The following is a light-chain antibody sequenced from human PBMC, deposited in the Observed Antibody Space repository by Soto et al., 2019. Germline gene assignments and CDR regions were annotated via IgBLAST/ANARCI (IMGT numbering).Light chain of an antibody. CDR2: EVN. J-gene: IGLJ2*01. CDR1: SSDVGGYNS. CDR3: SSYAGSKNLV. Sequence: QSVLTQPPSASGSPGQSVTISCTGTSSDVGGYNSVSWYQQHPGKAPKLMIYEVNKRPSGVPDRFSASKSDSTASLTVSGLEDEDEAHYYCSSYAGSKNLVFGGGTKVTVL. V-gene: IGLV2-8*01.